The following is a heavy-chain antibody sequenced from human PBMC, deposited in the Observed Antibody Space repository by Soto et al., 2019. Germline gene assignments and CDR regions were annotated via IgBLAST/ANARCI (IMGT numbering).Heavy chain of an antibody. CDR1: GGTFSSYA. CDR2: IIPIFGTA. Sequence: SVKVSFKASGGTFSSYAISWVRQAPGQGLEWMGGIIPIFGTANYAQKFQGRVTITADKSTSTAYMELSSLRSEDTAVYYCASLITYYDFWSGYPPNMDVWGQGTTVTVSS. CDR3: ASLITYYDFWSGYPPNMDV. D-gene: IGHD3-3*01. J-gene: IGHJ6*02. V-gene: IGHV1-69*06.